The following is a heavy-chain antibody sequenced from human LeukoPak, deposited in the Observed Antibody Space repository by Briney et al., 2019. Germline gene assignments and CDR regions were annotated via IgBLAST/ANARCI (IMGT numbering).Heavy chain of an antibody. V-gene: IGHV4-34*01. CDR3: ARDLMT. Sequence: SETLSLTCAVYGGSFSGKYWTWIRQPPHKGLEWIGEITHSGSTYYNPSLKSRVTISVDTSRNQFSLKLNSVTAADTAVYYCARDLMTWGQGTLVTVPS. CDR1: GGSFSGKY. CDR2: ITHSGST. J-gene: IGHJ4*02.